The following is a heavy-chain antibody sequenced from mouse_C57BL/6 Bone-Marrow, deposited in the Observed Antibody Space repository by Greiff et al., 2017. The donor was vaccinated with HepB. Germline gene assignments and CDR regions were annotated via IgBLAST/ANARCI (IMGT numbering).Heavy chain of an antibody. CDR2: IDPSDSYT. D-gene: IGHD2-1*01. CDR1: GYTFTSYW. V-gene: IGHV1-69*01. J-gene: IGHJ3*01. CDR3: ARDGNYGFAY. Sequence: QVQLQQPGAELVMPGASVKLSCKASGYTFTSYWMHWVKQRPGQGLEWIGEIDPSDSYTNYNQKFKGKSTLTVDKSSSTAYMQLSSLTSEDSAVYYCARDGNYGFAYWGQVTLVTVSA.